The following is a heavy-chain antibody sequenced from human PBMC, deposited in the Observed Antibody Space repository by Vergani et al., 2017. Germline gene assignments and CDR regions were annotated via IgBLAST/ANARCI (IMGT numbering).Heavy chain of an antibody. D-gene: IGHD5-18*01. Sequence: QVQLVQSGAEVKKPGASVKVSCKASGYTFTSYAMHWVRQAPGQRLEWMGWINTGNGNTKYSQKFQGRVTITRDTSASTAYMELSSLRSEDTAVYYCARLRGYSYGLDYWGQGTLVTVSS. CDR2: INTGNGNT. CDR3: ARLRGYSYGLDY. V-gene: IGHV1-3*04. J-gene: IGHJ4*02. CDR1: GYTFTSYA.